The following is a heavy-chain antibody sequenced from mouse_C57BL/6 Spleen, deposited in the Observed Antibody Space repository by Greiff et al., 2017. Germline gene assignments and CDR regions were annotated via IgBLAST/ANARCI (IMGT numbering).Heavy chain of an antibody. CDR1: GYTFTSYW. CDR3: ARGENYGNQFNFDY. Sequence: VKLMESGAELVMPGASVKLSCKASGYTFTSYWMHWVKQRPGQGLEWIGEIDPSDSYTNYNQKFKGKSTLTVDKSSSTAYMQLSSLTSEDSAVYYCARGENYGNQFNFDYWGQGTTLTVSS. V-gene: IGHV1-69*01. D-gene: IGHD2-1*01. J-gene: IGHJ2*01. CDR2: IDPSDSYT.